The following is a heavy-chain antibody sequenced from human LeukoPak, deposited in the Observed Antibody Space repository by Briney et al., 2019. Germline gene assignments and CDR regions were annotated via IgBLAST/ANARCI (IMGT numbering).Heavy chain of an antibody. CDR3: ARWYYYDSSGYFAGMDV. Sequence: GGSLRLSCAASGFTFSNAWMNWVRQAPGKGLEWVALISDDERNKYYADSVKGRFTISRDNAKNTLYLQMNSLRAEDTAVYYCARWYYYDSSGYFAGMDVWGQGTTVTVSS. D-gene: IGHD3-22*01. J-gene: IGHJ6*02. CDR1: GFTFSNAW. CDR2: ISDDERNK. V-gene: IGHV3-30*03.